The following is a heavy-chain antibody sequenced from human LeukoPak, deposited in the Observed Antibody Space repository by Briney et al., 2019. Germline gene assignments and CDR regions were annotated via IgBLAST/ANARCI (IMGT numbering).Heavy chain of an antibody. D-gene: IGHD2-2*01. V-gene: IGHV4-39*01. CDR1: GGSISSSSYY. CDR3: ARHPGYCSSTSCYQAYYYDSSGYYYFDY. J-gene: IGHJ4*02. Sequence: PSETLSLTCTVSGGSISSSSYYWGWICQPPGKGLEWVGSIYYSGSTYYNPSLTSRVTISVDTSKNQFSLKLSSVTAADTAVYYCARHPGYCSSTSCYQAYYYDSSGYYYFDYWGQGTLVTVSS. CDR2: IYYSGST.